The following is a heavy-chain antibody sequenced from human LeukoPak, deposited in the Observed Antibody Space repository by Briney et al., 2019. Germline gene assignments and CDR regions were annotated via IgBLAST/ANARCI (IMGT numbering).Heavy chain of an antibody. CDR1: GGTFSSYA. Sequence: SVKVSCKASGGTFSSYAISWVRQAPGQGLEWMGGIIPIFGTANYAQKFQGRVTITADESTSTAYMELSSLRSEDTAVYYCARGYSPTLRTTGNDYWGQGTLVTVSS. V-gene: IGHV1-69*01. D-gene: IGHD1-1*01. J-gene: IGHJ4*02. CDR2: IIPIFGTA. CDR3: ARGYSPTLRTTGNDY.